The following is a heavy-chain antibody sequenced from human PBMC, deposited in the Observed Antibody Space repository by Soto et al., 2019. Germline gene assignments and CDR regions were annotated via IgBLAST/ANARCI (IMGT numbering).Heavy chain of an antibody. CDR2: ISAGGGNT. J-gene: IGHJ4*02. CDR1: GFTFSTYA. D-gene: IGHD2-2*01. Sequence: GGALRLSCAASGFTFSTYAMSWVRQAPGKGLEWVSAISAGGGNTYYADSVKGRFTISRDNSKNTLYLQMNSLRAEDTAVYYCAKRSQQGSSWYLDYWGQGTLVTVSS. V-gene: IGHV3-23*01. CDR3: AKRSQQGSSWYLDY.